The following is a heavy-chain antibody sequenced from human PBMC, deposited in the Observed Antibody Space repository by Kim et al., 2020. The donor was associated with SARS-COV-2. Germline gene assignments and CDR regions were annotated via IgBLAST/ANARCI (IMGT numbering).Heavy chain of an antibody. CDR2: IYYSGST. D-gene: IGHD3-22*01. V-gene: IGHV4-59*08. CDR3: ARHPEYYDGPGVDY. Sequence: SETLSLTCTVSGGSISSYYWSWIRQPPGKGLEWIGYIYYSGSTNYNPSLKSRVTISVDTSKNQFSLKLSSVTAADTAVYYCARHPEYYDGPGVDYWGQGTLVTVSS. J-gene: IGHJ4*02. CDR1: GGSISSYY.